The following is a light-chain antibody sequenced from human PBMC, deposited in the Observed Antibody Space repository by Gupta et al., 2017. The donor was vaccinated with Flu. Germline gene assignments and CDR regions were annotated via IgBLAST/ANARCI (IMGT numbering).Light chain of an antibody. J-gene: IGLJ2*01. CDR2: DGR. CDR3: AADGDTYR. CDR1: NSDSGNYDY. V-gene: IGLV2-11*03. Sequence: GESVAISGDGTNSDSGNYDYVSWYHQHPTNRLKLMINDGRTRTSGGPDGFSGSTSATTASLTLAGGEAADEDDYYCAADGDTYRFGGGTKLTVL.